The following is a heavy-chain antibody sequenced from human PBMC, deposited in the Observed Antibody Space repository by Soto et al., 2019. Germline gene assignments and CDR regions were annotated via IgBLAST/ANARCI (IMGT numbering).Heavy chain of an antibody. CDR2: ISPGSRYP. J-gene: IGHJ5*02. V-gene: IGHV3-11*06. CDR3: VRGGGGGLFDP. Sequence: PGGSLRLSCACSGCTFGDSYMSCIRQAPGKGLEWLSYISPGSRYPAYADSVKGRFTISRDNAKRSLYLQMMSLTAEDTAIYYCVRGGGGGLFDPWGQGTMVTVSS. CDR1: GCTFGDSY. D-gene: IGHD2-15*01.